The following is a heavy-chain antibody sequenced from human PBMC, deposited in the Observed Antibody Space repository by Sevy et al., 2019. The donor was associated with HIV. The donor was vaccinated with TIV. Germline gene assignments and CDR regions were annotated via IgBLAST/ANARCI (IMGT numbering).Heavy chain of an antibody. J-gene: IGHJ4*02. V-gene: IGHV3-23*01. CDR1: GFTFSSYA. D-gene: IGHD6-19*01. CDR3: AKHGIVVTRVGYFDY. Sequence: GGSLRLSCAASGFTFSSYAMSWVRQAPGKGLEWVSAISGSGGSTDYADSVKGRFTISRDNSKNTLYLQMNSLRAEDTAVYDCAKHGIVVTRVGYFDYWGQGTLVTVSS. CDR2: ISGSGGST.